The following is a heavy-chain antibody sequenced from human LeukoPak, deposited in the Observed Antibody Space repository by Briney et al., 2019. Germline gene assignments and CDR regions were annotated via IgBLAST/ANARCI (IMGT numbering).Heavy chain of an antibody. D-gene: IGHD3-22*01. CDR1: GGSISSYY. J-gene: IGHJ4*02. CDR2: IYNSGTT. CDR3: ARNGDDSSDYYYFDY. Sequence: SETLSLTCTVSGGSISSYYWSWIRQPPGKGLEWIGYIYNSGTTNYNPSLKSRVTISVDTSKNQFSLKLSSVTAADTATYYCARNGDDSSDYYYFDYWGQGTLVTVSS. V-gene: IGHV4-59*12.